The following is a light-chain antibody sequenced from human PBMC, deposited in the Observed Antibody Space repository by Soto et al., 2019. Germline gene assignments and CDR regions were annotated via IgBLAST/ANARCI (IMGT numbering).Light chain of an antibody. CDR2: WAS. Sequence: DIVMTQSPDSLAVSLGERATFNCKSSQSILDRSKNKYYLAWYQQKSGQPPKLLIYWASLRESGVPDRFTGSGSGTDFTLTISXLQAEDVAVYYCQQYFTSPWTFGQGTK. V-gene: IGKV4-1*01. CDR1: QSILDRSKNKYY. CDR3: QQYFTSPWT. J-gene: IGKJ1*01.